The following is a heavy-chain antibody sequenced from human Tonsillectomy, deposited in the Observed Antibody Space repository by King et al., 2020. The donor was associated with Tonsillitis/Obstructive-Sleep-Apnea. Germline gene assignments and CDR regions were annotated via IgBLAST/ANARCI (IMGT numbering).Heavy chain of an antibody. CDR2: ISNDGSNK. V-gene: IGHV3-30*04. D-gene: IGHD6-19*01. CDR1: GFIFSIYA. Sequence: VQLVESGGGVVQPGRSLRLSCAASGFIFSIYAVHWVRQAPGKGLEWVAIISNDGSNKYYADSVKGRFTISRDKSKNTLYLQMNSLSAEDTAVYYCAREWSSGLANWFDPWGQGTLVTVSS. CDR3: AREWSSGLANWFDP. J-gene: IGHJ5*02.